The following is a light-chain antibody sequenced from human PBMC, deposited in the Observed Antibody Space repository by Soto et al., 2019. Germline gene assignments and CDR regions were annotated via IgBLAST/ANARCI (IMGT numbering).Light chain of an antibody. CDR1: QSVRGN. CDR2: DAS. V-gene: IGKV3D-15*01. CDR3: QPYNNWPSWT. Sequence: EIVMTQSPATLSVSPGERATLSCRASQSVRGNLAWYQQKPGQAPRLLIYDASTRDTGIPARFSGSGSGTEFTLTISSLQSEDYAVYYCQPYNNWPSWTFGQGTKVDIK. J-gene: IGKJ1*01.